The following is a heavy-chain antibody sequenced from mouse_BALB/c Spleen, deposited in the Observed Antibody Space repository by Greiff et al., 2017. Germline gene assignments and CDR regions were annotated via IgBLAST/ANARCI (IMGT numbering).Heavy chain of an antibody. CDR1: GYAFSSYW. V-gene: IGHV1-80*01. CDR3: ARGWLLGYFDV. J-gene: IGHJ1*01. CDR2: IYPGDGDT. D-gene: IGHD2-3*01. Sequence: QVQLQQSGAELVRPGSSVKISCKASGYAFSSYWMNWVKQRPGQGLEWIGQIYPGDGDTNYNGKFKGKATLTADKSSSTAYMQLSSLTSDDSAVYFCARGWLLGYFDVWGAGTTVTVSS.